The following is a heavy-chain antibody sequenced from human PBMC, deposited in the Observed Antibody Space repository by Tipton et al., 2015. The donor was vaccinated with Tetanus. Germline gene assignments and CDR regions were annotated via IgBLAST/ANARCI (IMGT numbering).Heavy chain of an antibody. CDR2: IYYSGST. CDR3: AREVRGSGSYYFDY. D-gene: IGHD3-10*01. Sequence: TLSLTCTVSGGSISSYYWSWIRQPPGKGLEWIGYIYYSGSTNYNPSLKSRVTMSVDTSKNQFSLKLSSVTAADTAVYYCAREVRGSGSYYFDYWGQGTLVTVSS. V-gene: IGHV4-59*12. J-gene: IGHJ4*02. CDR1: GGSISSYY.